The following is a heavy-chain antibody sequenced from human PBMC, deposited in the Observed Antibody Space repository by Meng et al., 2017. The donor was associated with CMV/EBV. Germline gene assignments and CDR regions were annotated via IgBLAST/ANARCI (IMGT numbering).Heavy chain of an antibody. CDR3: AKDIFSVLRSFPGGMDV. Sequence: GGSLRLSCAASGFTFSSYGMHWVRQAPGKGLEWVAFIRYDGSNKYYADSVKGRFTISRDNSKNTLYLQMNSLRAEDTAVYYCAKDIFSVLRSFPGGMDVWGQGTTVTVSS. V-gene: IGHV3-30*02. CDR2: IRYDGSNK. CDR1: GFTFSSYG. J-gene: IGHJ6*02. D-gene: IGHD3-9*01.